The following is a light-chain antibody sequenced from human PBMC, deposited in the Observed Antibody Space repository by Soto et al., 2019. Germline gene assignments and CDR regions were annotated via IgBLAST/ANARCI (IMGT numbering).Light chain of an antibody. J-gene: IGKJ1*01. V-gene: IGKV1-5*03. CDR1: QSISGW. CDR2: KAS. Sequence: DIQMTQSPSTLSASVGDRVTMTCRASQSISGWLAWYQQKPGKAPKLLIYKASTLKSGAPSRFSGSGSGTEFTLTISSLQPDDFATYYCQHYNSYSEAFGQGTKVDIK. CDR3: QHYNSYSEA.